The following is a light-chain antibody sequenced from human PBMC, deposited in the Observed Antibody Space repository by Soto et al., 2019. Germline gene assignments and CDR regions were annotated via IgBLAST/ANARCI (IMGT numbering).Light chain of an antibody. Sequence: QSVLTQPPSVSAAPGQKVTISCSGSSSNIGNNYVSWYQQLPGTAPKLLIYDNNKRPSGIPDRFSGSKSGTSASLAINGLQAEDEAHYYCQSYDNSLSGSWVFGGGTKLTVL. J-gene: IGLJ3*02. V-gene: IGLV1-51*01. CDR3: QSYDNSLSGSWV. CDR2: DNN. CDR1: SSNIGNNY.